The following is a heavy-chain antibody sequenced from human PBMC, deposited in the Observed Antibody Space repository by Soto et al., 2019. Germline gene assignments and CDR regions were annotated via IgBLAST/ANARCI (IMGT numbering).Heavy chain of an antibody. CDR1: GFTFSDDF. Sequence: QVQLVESGGGLVKPGGSLRLSCAASGFTFSDDFMSWIRQAPGKGLEWVSYISSSGSTIYYADSVKGRFTISRDNAKSSMYLQMNSLRVEDTAVYDCARPRHCSYNSCFGIDYWGQGTLVTVSS. CDR3: ARPRHCSYNSCFGIDY. V-gene: IGHV3-11*01. D-gene: IGHD2-2*01. J-gene: IGHJ4*02. CDR2: ISSSGSTI.